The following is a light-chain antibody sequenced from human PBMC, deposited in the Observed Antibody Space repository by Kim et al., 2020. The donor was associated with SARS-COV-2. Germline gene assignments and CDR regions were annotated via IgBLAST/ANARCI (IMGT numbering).Light chain of an antibody. V-gene: IGLV2-11*01. CDR3: CSYAVSPPYV. CDR1: SSDVGGYNY. Sequence: QSALTQPRSVSGSPGQSVTISCTGTSSDVGGYNYVSWYQQHPGKAPKLMIYDVTERPSGVPDRFSASKSGNTASLTISGLQAEDEADYYCCSYAVSPPYVFVTGTKVTVL. J-gene: IGLJ1*01. CDR2: DVT.